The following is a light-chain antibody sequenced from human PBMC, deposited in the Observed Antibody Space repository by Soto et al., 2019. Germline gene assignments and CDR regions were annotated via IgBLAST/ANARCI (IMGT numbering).Light chain of an antibody. V-gene: IGLV2-14*01. CDR1: SSDVGGYND. CDR2: EVS. Sequence: QSVLTQPASVSGSPGQSVTISCTGTSSDVGGYNDVSWYQQHPGKAPKLMIYEVSNRPSGVSNRFSGSKSGNTASLTISGLQAEDEADYYCSSYTSSSTPVVFGGGTELTVL. CDR3: SSYTSSSTPVV. J-gene: IGLJ2*01.